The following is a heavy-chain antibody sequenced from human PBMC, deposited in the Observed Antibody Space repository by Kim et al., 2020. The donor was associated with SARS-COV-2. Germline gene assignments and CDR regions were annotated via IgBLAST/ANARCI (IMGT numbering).Heavy chain of an antibody. J-gene: IGHJ6*02. CDR2: IVVGSGYT. D-gene: IGHD3-22*01. V-gene: IGHV1-58*01. Sequence: SVKVSCKASGFTFSGSVVQWVRQCRGQGLEWMGWIVVGSGYTKYAQRFQERVTITRDMSTDTAYLEVDSLRIEDTAVYYCAAGDYYDSSNYYSDYYSGIDVWGQGTAVTVSS. CDR3: AAGDYYDSSNYYSDYYSGIDV. CDR1: GFTFSGSV.